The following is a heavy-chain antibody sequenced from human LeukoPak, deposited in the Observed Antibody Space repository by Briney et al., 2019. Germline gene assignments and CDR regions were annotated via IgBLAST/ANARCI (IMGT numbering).Heavy chain of an antibody. V-gene: IGHV1-69*04. CDR2: IIPILGIA. CDR1: GGTFSSYA. D-gene: IGHD1-26*01. J-gene: IGHJ3*02. CDR3: ARGAPVGATTSAGAFDI. Sequence: SVKVSCKASGGTFSSYAISWVRQAPGQGLEWMGRIIPILGIANYAQKFQGRVTITADKSTSTAYMELSSLRSEDTAVYYCARGAPVGATTSAGAFDIWGQGTMVTVSS.